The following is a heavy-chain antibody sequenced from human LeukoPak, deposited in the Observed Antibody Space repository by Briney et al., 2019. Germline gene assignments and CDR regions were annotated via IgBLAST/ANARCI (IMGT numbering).Heavy chain of an antibody. V-gene: IGHV3-7*01. J-gene: IGHJ6*03. Sequence: SGGSLRLSCAASGFTFSSYWMSWVRQAPGKGLEWVANIKQDGSEKYYVDSVKGRFTISRDNAKNSLYLQMNSLRAEDTAVYYCARVPHVWASGYYYYMDVWGKGTTVTISS. CDR1: GFTFSSYW. CDR3: ARVPHVWASGYYYYMDV. CDR2: IKQDGSEK. D-gene: IGHD1-26*01.